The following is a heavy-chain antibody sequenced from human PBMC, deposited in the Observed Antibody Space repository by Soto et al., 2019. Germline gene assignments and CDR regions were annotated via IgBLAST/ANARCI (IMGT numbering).Heavy chain of an antibody. CDR3: ARDPGSGWEYLQH. CDR1: GFTFSNYG. D-gene: IGHD6-19*01. Sequence: EVQLVESGGGLVKPGGSLRISCAASGFTFSNYGMNWVRQAPGKGLEWVSSISSGSSYIFYADSVKGRFTISRDNAENSLYLQMNSLTAEDSAVYHCARDPGSGWEYLQHWVPGTLVTVSS. CDR2: ISSGSSYI. J-gene: IGHJ1*01. V-gene: IGHV3-21*02.